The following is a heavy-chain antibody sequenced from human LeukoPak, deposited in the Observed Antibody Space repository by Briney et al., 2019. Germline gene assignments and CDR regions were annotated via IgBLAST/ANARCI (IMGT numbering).Heavy chain of an antibody. V-gene: IGHV4-30-4*01. D-gene: IGHD6-13*01. CDR1: GGSISSGDYY. J-gene: IGHJ3*02. Sequence: SQTLSLTCTVSGGSISSGDYYWSWIRQPPGEGLEWIGYIYYSGSTYYNPFLKSRVTISVDTSKNQFSLKLSSVTAADTAVYYCARDGVGIAAADDAFDIWGQGTMVTVSS. CDR3: ARDGVGIAAADDAFDI. CDR2: IYYSGST.